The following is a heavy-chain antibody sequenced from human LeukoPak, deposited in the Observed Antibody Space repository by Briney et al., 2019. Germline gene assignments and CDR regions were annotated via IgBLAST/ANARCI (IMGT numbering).Heavy chain of an antibody. Sequence: SGTLSLTCTVAGGSISSYYWSWIRQPPGKGLEWIGYIYYSGSTNYNPSLKSRVTISVDTSKNQFSLKLSSVTAADTAVYYCSRAVVIGCFDPRGQGTLVTVSS. CDR2: IYYSGST. CDR3: SRAVVIGCFDP. CDR1: GGSISSYY. D-gene: IGHD3-10*01. V-gene: IGHV4-59*01. J-gene: IGHJ5*02.